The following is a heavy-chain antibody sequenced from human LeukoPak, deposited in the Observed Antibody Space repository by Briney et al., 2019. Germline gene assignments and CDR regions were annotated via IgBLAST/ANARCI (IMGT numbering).Heavy chain of an antibody. CDR3: ARGGIAAAGTSDYYYYYMDV. Sequence: SETLSLTCAVYGGSFSGYYWSWIRQPPGKGLEWIGEINHSGSTNYNPSLKSRVTISVDTSKNQFSLKLSSVTAADTAVYYCARGGIAAAGTSDYYYYYMDVWGKGTTVTVSS. V-gene: IGHV4-34*01. J-gene: IGHJ6*03. CDR2: INHSGST. D-gene: IGHD6-13*01. CDR1: GGSFSGYY.